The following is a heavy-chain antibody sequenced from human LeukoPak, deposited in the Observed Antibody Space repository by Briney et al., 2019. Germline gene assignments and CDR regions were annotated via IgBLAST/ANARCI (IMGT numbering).Heavy chain of an antibody. Sequence: PGGSLRLSCAVSGFSLSNYAMSWVRQAPGKGLEWVSLIIASSGSTVCADSVKGRFTISRDNSKNTLYLQMNSLRAEDTAVYYCAKGAYDYVEIGYFDHWGQGTLVTVSS. CDR2: IIASSGST. D-gene: IGHD5-12*01. CDR1: GFSLSNYA. V-gene: IGHV3-23*01. J-gene: IGHJ4*02. CDR3: AKGAYDYVEIGYFDH.